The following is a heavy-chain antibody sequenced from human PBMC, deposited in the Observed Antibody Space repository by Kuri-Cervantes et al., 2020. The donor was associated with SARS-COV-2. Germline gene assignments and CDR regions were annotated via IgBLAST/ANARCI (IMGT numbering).Heavy chain of an antibody. CDR3: AKEDRQGGIDY. Sequence: GESLKISCAASGFTFSSYSMNWVRQAPGKGLEWVSSISSSSSYIYYADSVKGRFTISRDNSKNTLYLQMNSLRAEDTAVYYCAKEDRQGGIDYWGQGTLVTVSS. D-gene: IGHD1-14*01. J-gene: IGHJ4*02. CDR2: ISSSSSYI. V-gene: IGHV3-21*01. CDR1: GFTFSSYS.